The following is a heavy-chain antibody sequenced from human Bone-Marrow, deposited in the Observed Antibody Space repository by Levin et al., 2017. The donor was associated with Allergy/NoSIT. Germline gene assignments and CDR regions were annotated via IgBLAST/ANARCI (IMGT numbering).Heavy chain of an antibody. V-gene: IGHV4-59*01. Sequence: SETLSLTCTVSGGSISSYYWSWIRQPPGKGLEWIGYIYYSGSTNYNPSLKSRVTISVDTSKNQFSLKLSSVTAADTAVYYCARAPRPNYYYYYMDVWGKGTTVTVSS. CDR3: ARAPRPNYYYYYMDV. CDR2: IYYSGST. CDR1: GGSISSYY. J-gene: IGHJ6*03.